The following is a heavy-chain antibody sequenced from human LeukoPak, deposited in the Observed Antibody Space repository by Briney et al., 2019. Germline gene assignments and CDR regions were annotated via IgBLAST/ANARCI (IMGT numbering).Heavy chain of an antibody. CDR3: ARAMLGGSYFDY. Sequence: GGSLRLSCAASGFTFSSYSMNWVRQAPGKGLEWVSSISSSSSYRYYADSVKGRFTISRDNAKISLYLQMNSLRAEDTAVYYCARAMLGGSYFDYWGQGTLVTVSS. V-gene: IGHV3-21*01. CDR2: ISSSSSYR. CDR1: GFTFSSYS. D-gene: IGHD1-26*01. J-gene: IGHJ4*02.